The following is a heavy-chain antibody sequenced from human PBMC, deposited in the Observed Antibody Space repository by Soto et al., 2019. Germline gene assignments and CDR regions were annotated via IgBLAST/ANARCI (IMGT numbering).Heavy chain of an antibody. V-gene: IGHV5-10-1*01. Sequence: PGESLKISCKDSGYSSTNYWITWVRQMPGKGLEWMGNIDPSDSYINYSPSFQGHVTISADSSISTAYLQWSSLKASDTAMYYCATLPRTVFGVVSRGYGMDVWGQGTTVTVSS. CDR2: IDPSDSYI. D-gene: IGHD3-3*01. CDR3: ATLPRTVFGVVSRGYGMDV. J-gene: IGHJ6*02. CDR1: GYSSTNYW.